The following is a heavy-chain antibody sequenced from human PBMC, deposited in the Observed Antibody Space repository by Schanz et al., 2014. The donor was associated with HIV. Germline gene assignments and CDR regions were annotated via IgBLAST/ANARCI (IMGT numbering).Heavy chain of an antibody. J-gene: IGHJ6*02. CDR3: AKTSITLGMDV. D-gene: IGHD1-20*01. V-gene: IGHV3-33*05. Sequence: QVQLVESGGRVVQPGRSLRLSCAASGFTFSTYGMHWVRQAPGKGLEWGAVISYDGSNKYYADSVKGRFTISRVNSKNTLYLQMNSLRAEDTAIYYCAKTSITLGMDVWGQGTTVTVSS. CDR1: GFTFSTYG. CDR2: ISYDGSNK.